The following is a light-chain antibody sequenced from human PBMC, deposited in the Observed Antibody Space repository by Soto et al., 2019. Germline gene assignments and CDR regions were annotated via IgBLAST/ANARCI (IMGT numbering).Light chain of an antibody. V-gene: IGKV3-11*01. CDR2: DAS. J-gene: IGKJ4*01. Sequence: ETVLTQSPATLSVSPGERATLSCRASRSVSSYLAWYQQKPRQAPRLLIYDASTRAAGIPARFSGSGSGTDVTLTISSLEPEDSAVYYCQQRRNWPRTFGGGTKVEIK. CDR1: RSVSSY. CDR3: QQRRNWPRT.